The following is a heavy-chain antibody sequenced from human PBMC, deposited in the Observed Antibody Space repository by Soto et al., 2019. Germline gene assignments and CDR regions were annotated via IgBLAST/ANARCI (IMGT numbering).Heavy chain of an antibody. D-gene: IGHD2-2*01. CDR3: ASRVHCSSTSCPRNWFDP. J-gene: IGHJ5*02. CDR1: GGSFSGYY. V-gene: IGHV4-34*01. Sequence: SETLSLTCAVYGGSFSGYYWSWIRQPPGKGLEWIGEINHSGSTNYNPSLKSRVTISVDTSKNQFSLKLSSVTAADTAVYYCASRVHCSSTSCPRNWFDPWGQGTLVTVSS. CDR2: INHSGST.